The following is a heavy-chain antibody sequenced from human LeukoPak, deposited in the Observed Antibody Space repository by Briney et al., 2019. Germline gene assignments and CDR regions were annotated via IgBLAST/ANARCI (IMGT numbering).Heavy chain of an antibody. Sequence: SVPGSCKASGYTFTSYLISWVRQVPGQGLEWMGWISGHNGNTDYAQKFKDRVTLTTDTSTSTAYMELRSLTSDDTAVYFCARIWAELQLVCDFWGQGTLVTVSP. CDR3: ARIWAELQLVCDF. D-gene: IGHD6-13*01. CDR1: GYTFTSYL. CDR2: ISGHNGNT. V-gene: IGHV1-18*01. J-gene: IGHJ4*02.